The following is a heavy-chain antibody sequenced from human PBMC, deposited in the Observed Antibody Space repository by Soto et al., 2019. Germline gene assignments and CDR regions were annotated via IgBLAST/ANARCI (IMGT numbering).Heavy chain of an antibody. CDR1: GGSISSSSYY. J-gene: IGHJ4*02. Sequence: QLQLQESGPGLVKPSETLSLTCTVSGGSISSSSYYWGWIRQPPGKGLEWIGSIHYSGSTYYNPSLKSRVTISVDTSKDLYSLKLSSVTAADTAVDYCARHPKVQLATFDSWGQGTLVTVSS. CDR3: ARHPKVQLATFDS. CDR2: IHYSGST. D-gene: IGHD6-6*01. V-gene: IGHV4-39*01.